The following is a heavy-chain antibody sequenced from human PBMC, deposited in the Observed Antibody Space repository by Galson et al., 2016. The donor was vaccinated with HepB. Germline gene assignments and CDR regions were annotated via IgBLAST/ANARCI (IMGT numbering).Heavy chain of an antibody. Sequence: SLRLSCAASGFIVSNDYMNWVRQAPGKGLEWLSVSYGDCSTYYSVSVRGRFTISRDKSKNSVFLQMNNLRAEDTAVYYCARGPGFRNGMNVWGQGTTVTVSS. J-gene: IGHJ6*02. CDR3: ARGPGFRNGMNV. CDR2: SYGDCST. CDR1: GFIVSNDY. V-gene: IGHV3-53*01.